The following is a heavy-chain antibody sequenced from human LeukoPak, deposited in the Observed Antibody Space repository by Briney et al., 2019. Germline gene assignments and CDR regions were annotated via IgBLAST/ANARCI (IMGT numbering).Heavy chain of an antibody. CDR3: ARSGWY. CDR1: GYSISSGYY. J-gene: IGHJ4*02. D-gene: IGHD6-19*01. Sequence: SETLSLTCTVSGYSISSGYYWGWIRQPPGKGLEWIGSIYHSGSTYYNPSLKSRVTISVDTSKNQFSLKLSSVTAADTAVYYCARSGWYWGQGTLVTVSS. CDR2: IYHSGST. V-gene: IGHV4-38-2*02.